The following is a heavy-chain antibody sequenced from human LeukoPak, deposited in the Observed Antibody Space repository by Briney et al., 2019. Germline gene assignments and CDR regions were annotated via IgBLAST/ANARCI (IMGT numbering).Heavy chain of an antibody. CDR3: AREKTAYYYDSSGYYPRTHRWFDP. D-gene: IGHD3-22*01. J-gene: IGHJ5*02. CDR1: GYTFTSYY. Sequence: ASVEVSCKASGYTFTSYYMHWVRQAPGQGLEWMGIINPSGGSTSYAQKFQGRVTMTRDTSTSTVYMELSSLRSEDTAVYYCAREKTAYYYDSSGYYPRTHRWFDPWGQGTLVTVSS. CDR2: INPSGGST. V-gene: IGHV1-46*01.